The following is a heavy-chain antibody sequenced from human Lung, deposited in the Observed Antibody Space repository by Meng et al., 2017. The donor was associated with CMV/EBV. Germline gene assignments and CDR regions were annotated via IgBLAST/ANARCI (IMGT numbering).Heavy chain of an antibody. V-gene: IGHV4-59*01. Sequence: GSLRLXCTVPGGSISSYYWSWIRQPPGKGLEWIGYIYYSGSTNYNPSLKSRVTISVDTSKNQFSLKLSSVTAADTAVYYCARVAATMIVSDCYYFDYWGQGTLVTVSS. CDR1: GGSISSYY. J-gene: IGHJ4*02. D-gene: IGHD3-22*01. CDR3: ARVAATMIVSDCYYFDY. CDR2: IYYSGST.